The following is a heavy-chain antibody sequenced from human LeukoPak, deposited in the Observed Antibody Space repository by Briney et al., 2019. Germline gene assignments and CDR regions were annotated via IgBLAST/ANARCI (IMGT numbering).Heavy chain of an antibody. V-gene: IGHV5-51*01. Sequence: GESLQISCKCSGYIFTSYWIAWVRQLPGKGLEWMGIIYPSDSETTYSPSFQGQVTISADKSISTAYLQWSSLTASDTAMYYCARSVGATPLDYWGQGTPVTVSS. CDR3: ARSVGATPLDY. D-gene: IGHD1-26*01. CDR2: IYPSDSET. J-gene: IGHJ4*02. CDR1: GYIFTSYW.